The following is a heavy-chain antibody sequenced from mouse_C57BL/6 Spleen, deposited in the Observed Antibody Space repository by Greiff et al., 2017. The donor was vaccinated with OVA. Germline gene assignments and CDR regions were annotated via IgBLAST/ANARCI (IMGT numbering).Heavy chain of an antibody. Sequence: QVQLKQSGPELVKPGASVKISCKASGYAFSSSWMNWVKQRPGKGLEWIGRIYPGDGDTNYNGKFKGKATLTADKSSSTAYMQLSSLTSEDSAVYFCARGRYYGSSSWYFDVWGTGTTVTVSS. CDR3: ARGRYYGSSSWYFDV. J-gene: IGHJ1*03. D-gene: IGHD1-1*01. V-gene: IGHV1-82*01. CDR2: IYPGDGDT. CDR1: GYAFSSSW.